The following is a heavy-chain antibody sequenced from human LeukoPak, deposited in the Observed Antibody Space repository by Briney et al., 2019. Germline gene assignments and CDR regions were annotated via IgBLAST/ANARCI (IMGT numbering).Heavy chain of an antibody. J-gene: IGHJ4*02. D-gene: IGHD5-18*01. V-gene: IGHV3-23*01. CDR2: ISGSGVST. Sequence: GGSLRLSCAASGFTFSTYAMSWVRQAPGKGLEWVSIISGSGVSTYYADSVKGRFTISRDNSKNTLYLQMNSLRAEDTAVYYCARHLSGVTGYTYGRGIDYWGQGTLVTVSS. CDR1: GFTFSTYA. CDR3: ARHLSGVTGYTYGRGIDY.